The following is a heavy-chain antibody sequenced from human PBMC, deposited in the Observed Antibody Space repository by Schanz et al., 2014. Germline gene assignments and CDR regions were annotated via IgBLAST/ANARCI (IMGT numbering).Heavy chain of an antibody. J-gene: IGHJ4*02. V-gene: IGHV1-8*01. CDR3: ARGPSFDY. CDR2: MNPNSGNP. Sequence: QVQLIQSGAEAKKPGASVKVSCTASGYTFTSSDINWVRQAPGQGLEWLGWMNPNSGNPGFAQKFRGRVTMTRNTSMSTAYIELHILTSEDTSVYYCARGPSFDYWGQGTLVTVSS. CDR1: GYTFTSSD.